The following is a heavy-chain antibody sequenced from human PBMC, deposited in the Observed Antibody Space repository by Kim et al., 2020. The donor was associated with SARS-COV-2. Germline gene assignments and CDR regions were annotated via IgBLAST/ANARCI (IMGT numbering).Heavy chain of an antibody. CDR2: INHSGST. J-gene: IGHJ6*02. CDR1: GGSFSGYY. D-gene: IGHD6-19*01. Sequence: SETLSLTCAVYGGSFSGYYWSWIRQPPGKGLEWIGEINHSGSTNYNPSLKSRVTTSVDTSKNQFSLKLSSVTAADTAVYYCARVRSAVARENYYYYGMDVWGQGTTVTVSS. CDR3: ARVRSAVARENYYYYGMDV. V-gene: IGHV4-34*01.